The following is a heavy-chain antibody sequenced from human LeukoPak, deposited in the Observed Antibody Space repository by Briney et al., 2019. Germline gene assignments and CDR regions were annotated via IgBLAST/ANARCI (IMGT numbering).Heavy chain of an antibody. CDR3: ARVGYYSSGPFSYFDY. CDR1: GFTFSRYA. D-gene: IGHD3-10*01. CDR2: IYYDGSKE. V-gene: IGHV3-30-3*01. Sequence: GGSLRLSCAASGFTFSRYAMHWVRQAPGKGLEWVADIYYDGSKECFADSVKGRFTISRDSSENTLYLQMNSLRVEDTAVYYCARVGYYSSGPFSYFDYWGQGTLVTVSS. J-gene: IGHJ4*02.